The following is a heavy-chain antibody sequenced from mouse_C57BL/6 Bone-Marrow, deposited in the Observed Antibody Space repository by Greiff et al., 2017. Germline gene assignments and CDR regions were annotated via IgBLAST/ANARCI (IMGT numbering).Heavy chain of an antibody. CDR2: INPNNGGT. Sequence: VQLQQSGPELVKPGASVKISCKASGYTFTDYYMNWVKQSHGKSLEWIGDINPNNGGTSYNQKFKGKATLTVDKSSSTAYMELRSLTSEDSAVYYCFPYYYGSSPAWFAYWSQGTLVTVSA. V-gene: IGHV1-26*01. J-gene: IGHJ3*01. D-gene: IGHD1-1*01. CDR1: GYTFTDYY. CDR3: FPYYYGSSPAWFAY.